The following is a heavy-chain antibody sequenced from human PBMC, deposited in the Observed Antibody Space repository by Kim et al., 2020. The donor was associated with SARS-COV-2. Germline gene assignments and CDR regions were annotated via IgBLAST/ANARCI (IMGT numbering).Heavy chain of an antibody. J-gene: IGHJ4*02. D-gene: IGHD3-22*01. CDR1: GFTFSSYS. CDR3: ARDGNYYDSSGSLFDY. V-gene: IGHV3-48*04. CDR2: ISSSSSTI. Sequence: GGSLRLSCAASGFTFSSYSMNWVRQAPGKGLEWVSYISSSSSTIYYADSVKGRFTISRDNAKNSLYLQMNSLRAEDTAVYYCARDGNYYDSSGSLFDYWGQGTLVTVSS.